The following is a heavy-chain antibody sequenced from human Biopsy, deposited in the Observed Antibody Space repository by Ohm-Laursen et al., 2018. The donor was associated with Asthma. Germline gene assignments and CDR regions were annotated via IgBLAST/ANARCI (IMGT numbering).Heavy chain of an antibody. V-gene: IGHV4-34*01. Sequence: SETLSLTCTVSGDSISSYYWSWIRQPPGKGLEWIAEINHSGSTNYNPSLKSRVTISVDTSKNQFSLKLSSVTAADTAVYYCARFTASITIFGVVNNWFDPWGQGTLVTVSS. J-gene: IGHJ5*02. CDR1: GDSISSYY. D-gene: IGHD3-3*01. CDR2: INHSGST. CDR3: ARFTASITIFGVVNNWFDP.